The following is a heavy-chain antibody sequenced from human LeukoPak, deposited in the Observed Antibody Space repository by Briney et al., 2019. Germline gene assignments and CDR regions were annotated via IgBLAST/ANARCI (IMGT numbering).Heavy chain of an antibody. J-gene: IGHJ4*02. CDR1: GFTFSSYG. CDR2: IWYDGSNK. Sequence: GGSLRLSCAASGFTFSSYGMHWVRQAPGKGLEWVAVIWYDGSNKYYADSVKGRFTISRDNSKNTLYLQMNSLRAEDTAVYYCARAASDSSGHYDYWGQGTLVTVSS. V-gene: IGHV3-33*01. D-gene: IGHD3-22*01. CDR3: ARAASDSSGHYDY.